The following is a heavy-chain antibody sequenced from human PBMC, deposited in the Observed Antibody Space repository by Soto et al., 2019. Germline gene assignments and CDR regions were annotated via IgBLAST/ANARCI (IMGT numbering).Heavy chain of an antibody. CDR2: IYYSGST. CDR1: GGSISSSSYY. V-gene: IGHV4-39*01. Sequence: KPSETLSLTCTVSGGSISSSSYYWGWIRQPPGKGLEWIGSIYYSGSTYYNPSLKSRVTISVDTSKNQFSLKLSSVTAADTAVYYCATTEWELRLFGYWGQGTLVTVSS. CDR3: ATTEWELRLFGY. J-gene: IGHJ4*02. D-gene: IGHD1-26*01.